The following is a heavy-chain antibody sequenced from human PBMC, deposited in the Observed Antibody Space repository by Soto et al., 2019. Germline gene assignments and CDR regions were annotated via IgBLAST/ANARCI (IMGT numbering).Heavy chain of an antibody. D-gene: IGHD2-8*01. J-gene: IGHJ4*02. CDR2: INHSGST. V-gene: IGHV4-34*01. CDR1: GGSFSGYY. Sequence: QVQLQQWGAGLLKPSETLSLTCAVYGGSFSGYYWSWIRQPPGKGLEWIGEINHSGSTNYNPSLKSRVPISVDTTNNQFSLKLSSVTAADTAVYYCASGNGPFDYWGQGTMVTVSS. CDR3: ASGNGPFDY.